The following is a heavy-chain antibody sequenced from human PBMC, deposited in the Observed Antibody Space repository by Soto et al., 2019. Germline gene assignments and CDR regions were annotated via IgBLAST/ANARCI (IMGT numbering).Heavy chain of an antibody. V-gene: IGHV3-11*01. CDR1: GFTFSDYY. J-gene: IGHJ4*02. Sequence: QVQLAESGGGSVKTRGSLRLSCAGSGFTFSDYYMSWVRQAPGKGLEWISYISGSGTNIYYADSVKGRFTVSRDNAKNSVYLQMDSLRAEDTARYYCAKMSSTGWYDPVFHWGQGTLVSVSS. D-gene: IGHD6-19*01. CDR3: AKMSSTGWYDPVFH. CDR2: ISGSGTNI.